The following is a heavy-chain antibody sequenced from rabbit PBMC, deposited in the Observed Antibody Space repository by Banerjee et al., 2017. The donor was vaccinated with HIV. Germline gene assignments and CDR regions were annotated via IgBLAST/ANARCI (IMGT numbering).Heavy chain of an antibody. J-gene: IGHJ3*01. Sequence: QEQLEESGGDLVKPEGFLTLTCTASGFDFSSYYMSWVRQAPGKGLEWIGCISTGDGNTAYASWVNGRFTNSKTSSTTVTLQMTSLTVADTATYFCARNSYGYVGYVYAITRLDLWGPGTLVTVS. CDR2: ISTGDGNT. CDR3: ARNSYGYVGYVYAITRLDL. CDR1: GFDFSSYYM. V-gene: IGHV1S45*01. D-gene: IGHD6-1*01.